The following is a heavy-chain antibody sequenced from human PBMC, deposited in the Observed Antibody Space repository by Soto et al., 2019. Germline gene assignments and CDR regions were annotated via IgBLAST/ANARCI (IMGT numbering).Heavy chain of an antibody. CDR2: IYPGDSDT. Sequence: PGESLKISCKGSGYSFTSYWIGWVRQMPGKGLEWMGIIYPGDSDTRYSPSFQGQVTISADKSISTAYLQWSSLKASDTAMYYCARQFRISGSTNYYYYMDVWGKGTTVTVSS. CDR3: ARQFRISGSTNYYYYMDV. J-gene: IGHJ6*03. CDR1: GYSFTSYW. D-gene: IGHD1-7*01. V-gene: IGHV5-51*01.